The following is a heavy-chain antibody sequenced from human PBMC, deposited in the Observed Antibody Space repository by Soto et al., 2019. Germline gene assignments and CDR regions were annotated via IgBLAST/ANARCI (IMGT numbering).Heavy chain of an antibody. CDR1: GYTFTGYY. CDR2: INPNSGGT. J-gene: IGHJ4*02. CDR3: ARGYCSSTSCYAFDY. V-gene: IGHV1-2*04. D-gene: IGHD2-2*01. Sequence: QVQLVQSGAEVKKPGASVKVSCKVSGYTFTGYYMHWVRQAPGQGLEWMGWINPNSGGTNYAQKFQGWVTMTRDTSISTAYMELSRLRSDDTAVYYCARGYCSSTSCYAFDYWGQGTLVTVSS.